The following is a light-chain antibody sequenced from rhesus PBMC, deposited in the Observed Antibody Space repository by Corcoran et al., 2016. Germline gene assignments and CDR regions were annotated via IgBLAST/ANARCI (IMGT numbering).Light chain of an antibody. J-gene: IGKJ2*01. CDR2: KAS. V-gene: IGKV1-22*01. Sequence: DIQMTQSPSSLSASVGDTVTITCRASENINRWLDWYQQKTGKAPSLLIYKASRLQSGVPSRFSGRGSGTDFNLIIRKLQPDDFATYYCLQYSSSPPYRFGQGTKVEIK. CDR1: ENINRW. CDR3: LQYSSSPPYR.